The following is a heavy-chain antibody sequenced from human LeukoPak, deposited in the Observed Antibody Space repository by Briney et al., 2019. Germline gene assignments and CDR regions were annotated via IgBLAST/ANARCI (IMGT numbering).Heavy chain of an antibody. CDR1: GYSFTSYW. CDR3: ARPTAGIAVAAGAFDI. Sequence: GESLKISCKGSGYSFTSYWIGWVRQMPGKGLEWMGIIYPGDSDTRYSPSFQGQVTISADKSISTAYLQWSSLKASDTAMYYCARPTAGIAVAAGAFDIWGQGTMVTVSS. D-gene: IGHD6-19*01. CDR2: IYPGDSDT. V-gene: IGHV5-51*01. J-gene: IGHJ3*02.